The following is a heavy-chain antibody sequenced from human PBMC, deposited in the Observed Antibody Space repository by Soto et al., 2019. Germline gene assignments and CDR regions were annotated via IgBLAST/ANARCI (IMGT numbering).Heavy chain of an antibody. V-gene: IGHV1-18*01. CDR1: GYTFTSYG. D-gene: IGHD2-21*01. CDR3: ARGRGPGAIASIEYFQH. J-gene: IGHJ1*01. Sequence: ASVKVSCKASGYTFTSYGISWVRQAPGQGLEWMGWISAYNGNTNYAQKLQGRVTMTTDTSTSTAYVELRSLGSDDTAVYYCARGRGPGAIASIEYFQHWGQGSLVTVSS. CDR2: ISAYNGNT.